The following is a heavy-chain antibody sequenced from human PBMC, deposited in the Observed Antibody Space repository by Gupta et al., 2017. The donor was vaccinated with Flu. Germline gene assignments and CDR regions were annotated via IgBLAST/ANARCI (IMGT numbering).Heavy chain of an antibody. J-gene: IGHJ5*02. CDR3: ARVWGRRGYQLLYRWGWFDP. V-gene: IGHV4-34*01. Sequence: KGLEGIGEINHSGSTNYNPSLKSRVTISVDTSKNQFSLKLSSVTAADTAVYYCARVWGRRGYQLLYRWGWFDPWGQGTLVTVSS. CDR2: INHSGST. D-gene: IGHD2-2*02.